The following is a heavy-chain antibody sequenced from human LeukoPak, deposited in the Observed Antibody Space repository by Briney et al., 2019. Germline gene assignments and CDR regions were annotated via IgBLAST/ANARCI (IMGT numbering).Heavy chain of an antibody. CDR2: IYYSGST. J-gene: IGHJ4*02. V-gene: IGHV4-61*01. D-gene: IGHD3-9*01. Sequence: SETLSLTCTVSGGSVSSGSYYWSWIRQPPGKGLEWTGYIYYSGSTNYNPSLKSRVTISVDTSKNQFSLKLSSVTAADTAMYYCARVRYYDILTGYFYYFDYWGQGTLVTVSS. CDR3: ARVRYYDILTGYFYYFDY. CDR1: GGSVSSGSYY.